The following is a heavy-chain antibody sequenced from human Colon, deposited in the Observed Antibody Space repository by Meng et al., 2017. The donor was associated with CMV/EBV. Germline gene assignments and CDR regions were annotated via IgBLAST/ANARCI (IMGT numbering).Heavy chain of an antibody. CDR3: ARRADCGNDCYFFDF. V-gene: IGHV4-59*13. J-gene: IGHJ4*02. CDR2: IYYTGSV. Sequence: SEPLSLTCNVSGGSIGTYYWTWIRQPPGKGLEWIGNIYYTGSVKYNPSLKSRLTTSVDTAKNQFSLKLCSATAADTAMYYCARRADCGNDCYFFDFWGQGTLVTVSS. CDR1: GGSIGTYY. D-gene: IGHD2-21*02.